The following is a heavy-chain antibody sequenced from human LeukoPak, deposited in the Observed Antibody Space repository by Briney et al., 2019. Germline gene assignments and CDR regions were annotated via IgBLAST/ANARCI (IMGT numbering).Heavy chain of an antibody. D-gene: IGHD1-1*01. CDR1: GFTFSGSA. J-gene: IGHJ4*02. V-gene: IGHV3-73*01. CDR3: TRFGSDDGEYAY. Sequence: GGSLKLSCAASGFTFSGSAMHWVRRASGKGVEWVGRIRSKANSYATAYAASVKGRFTISRDDSKNTAYLQLNSLKTEDTAVYYCTRFGSDDGEYAYWGQGALVTVSS. CDR2: IRSKANSYAT.